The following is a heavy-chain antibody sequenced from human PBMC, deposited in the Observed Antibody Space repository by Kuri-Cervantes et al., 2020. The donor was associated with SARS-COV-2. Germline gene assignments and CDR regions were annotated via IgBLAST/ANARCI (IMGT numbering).Heavy chain of an antibody. CDR3: ARERFDV. J-gene: IGHJ6*02. CDR1: GFAFSDYT. Sequence: GESLKISCAASGFAFSDYTMNWVRQAPGKGLEWVSYIGNSGSAINYADSVKGRFTISRDNVKNSVYLQMRSLRAEDTAVYYCARERFDVWGQGTTVTDSS. CDR2: IGNSGSAI. V-gene: IGHV3-48*01.